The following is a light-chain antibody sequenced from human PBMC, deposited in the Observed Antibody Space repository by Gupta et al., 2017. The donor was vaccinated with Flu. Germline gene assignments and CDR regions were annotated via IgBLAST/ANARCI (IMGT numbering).Light chain of an antibody. J-gene: IGLJ2*01. CDR3: FSTDKSGNHRL. V-gene: IGLV3-10*01. CDR2: EDS. Sequence: SYELTQPPSVTVSPGQTARIPCSGDALPKKYAYWYQQKSGQAPVLVIYEDSKRPSGIPERFSGSTSGTMATLTISGAQVEDEADYHCFSTDKSGNHRLFGGGTKLTVL. CDR1: ALPKKY.